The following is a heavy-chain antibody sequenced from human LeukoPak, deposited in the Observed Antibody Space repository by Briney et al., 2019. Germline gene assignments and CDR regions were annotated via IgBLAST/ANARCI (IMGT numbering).Heavy chain of an antibody. J-gene: IGHJ4*02. CDR2: INHSGST. V-gene: IGHV4-34*01. CDR3: TSGYSGDY. D-gene: IGHD1-26*01. CDR1: GGSFSGYY. Sequence: PSETLSLTCAVYGGSFSGYYWSWIRQPPGKGLEWIGEINHSGSTNYNPPLKSRVTISVDTSKNQFSLKLSSVTAADTAVYYCTSGYSGDYWGQGTLVTVSS.